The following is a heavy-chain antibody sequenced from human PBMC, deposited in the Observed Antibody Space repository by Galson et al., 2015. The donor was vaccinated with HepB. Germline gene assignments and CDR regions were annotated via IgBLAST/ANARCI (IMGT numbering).Heavy chain of an antibody. D-gene: IGHD3-3*01. CDR1: GFTFSSYA. Sequence: SLRLSCAASGFTFSSYAMSWVRQAPGKGLEWVSAISGSGGSTYYADSVKGRFTISRDNSKNTLYLQMNSLRAEDTAVYYCAKDSHQRGRFLEWLLYIDYWGQGTLVTVSS. J-gene: IGHJ4*02. CDR3: AKDSHQRGRFLEWLLYIDY. V-gene: IGHV3-23*01. CDR2: ISGSGGST.